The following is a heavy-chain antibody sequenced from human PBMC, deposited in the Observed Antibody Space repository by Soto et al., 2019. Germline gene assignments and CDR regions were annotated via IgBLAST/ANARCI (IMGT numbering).Heavy chain of an antibody. J-gene: IGHJ6*02. CDR1: RYTFTSYC. Sequence: PGESLKISCKGSRYTFTSYCIGWVRQMPGKGLEWMGIIYPGDSDTRYSPSFQGQVTISADKSISTAYLQWSSLKASDTAMYYCARHGIVTGINDYGMDVWGQGTTVTVSS. D-gene: IGHD2-21*01. CDR3: ARHGIVTGINDYGMDV. CDR2: IYPGDSDT. V-gene: IGHV5-51*01.